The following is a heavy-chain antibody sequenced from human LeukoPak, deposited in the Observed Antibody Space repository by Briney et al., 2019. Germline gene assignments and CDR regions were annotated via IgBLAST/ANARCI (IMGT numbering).Heavy chain of an antibody. V-gene: IGHV3-7*01. Sequence: PGGSLRLSCEASTFTFTPGWMSWVRQAPGKGLEWVAMIKRDGGEKHYVDSVKGRFTISRDNAKKSLYLQMDSLRDEDTAVYYCASLDTAHPSGVYWGQGTLVPVSS. D-gene: IGHD5-18*01. CDR1: TFTFTPGW. CDR2: IKRDGGEK. J-gene: IGHJ4*02. CDR3: ASLDTAHPSGVY.